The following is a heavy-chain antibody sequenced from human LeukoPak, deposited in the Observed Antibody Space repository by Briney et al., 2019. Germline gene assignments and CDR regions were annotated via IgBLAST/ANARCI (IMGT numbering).Heavy chain of an antibody. CDR2: ISAYNGNT. CDR1: GYTFTSYG. CDR3: ARATWTTVTNGEYFQH. Sequence: GASVKVSCKASGYTFTSYGISWVRQAPGQGLEWMGWISAYNGNTNYAQKLQGRVTMTTDTSTSTAYMELRSLRSDDTAVYYCARATWTTVTNGEYFQHWGQGTLVTVSS. J-gene: IGHJ1*01. D-gene: IGHD4-17*01. V-gene: IGHV1-18*01.